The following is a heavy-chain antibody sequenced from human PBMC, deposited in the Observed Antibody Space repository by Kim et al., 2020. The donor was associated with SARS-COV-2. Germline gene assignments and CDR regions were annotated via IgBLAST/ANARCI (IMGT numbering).Heavy chain of an antibody. V-gene: IGHV4-34*01. Sequence: SETLSLTCAVYGGSFSGYYWSWVRQPPGKGLEWIGEINHSGSTNYNPSLKSRVTISVDTSKNQFSLKLSSVTAADTAVYYCARAPMTTVTKRYFDLWGRGALVGVSS. J-gene: IGHJ2*01. D-gene: IGHD4-17*01. CDR1: GGSFSGYY. CDR2: INHSGST. CDR3: ARAPMTTVTKRYFDL.